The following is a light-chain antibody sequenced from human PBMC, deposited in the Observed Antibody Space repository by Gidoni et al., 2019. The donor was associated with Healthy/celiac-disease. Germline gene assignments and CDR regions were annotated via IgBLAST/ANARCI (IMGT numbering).Light chain of an antibody. V-gene: IGKV3-20*01. J-gene: IGKJ2*03. CDR3: RQCGSSPRS. Sequence: EIVLTQSPGTLSLSPGERATLSCRASQSVSSSYLAWYQQKPGQAPRLLIYGASSRATGIPDRFSGSGSGTDFTLTISRLEPEDFAVYYCRQCGSSPRSFGQGTKLEIK. CDR2: GAS. CDR1: QSVSSSY.